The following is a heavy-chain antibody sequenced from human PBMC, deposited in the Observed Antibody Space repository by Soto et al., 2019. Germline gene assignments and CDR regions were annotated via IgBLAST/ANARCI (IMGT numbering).Heavy chain of an antibody. Sequence: QVQLVQSGAEVRKSGSSVKVSCKAAGGTFSDYALSWVRQAPGQGLEWMGGIIPMFATTNYAQKFQGRVTITADDSATTAHMELSSLKSEDTADYYCARGRGIGVSSTWNIYWYYNMDVWGQGTTVTVSS. CDR1: GGTFSDYA. CDR2: IIPMFATT. J-gene: IGHJ6*02. CDR3: ARGRGIGVSSTWNIYWYYNMDV. D-gene: IGHD6-13*01. V-gene: IGHV1-69*01.